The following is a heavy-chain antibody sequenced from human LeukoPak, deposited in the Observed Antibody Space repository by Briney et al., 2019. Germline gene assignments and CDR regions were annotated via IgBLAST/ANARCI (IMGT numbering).Heavy chain of an antibody. CDR2: INSDGSKT. Sequence: GGSLRLSCAASGFFFNTYWMHWVRQAPGKGLVWVSRINSDGSKTSHADSVKGRFTISRDNAKNTLYLQMNGLRAEDTAVYYCARAGRGSWYGEQPLFDYWGQGTLVTVSS. V-gene: IGHV3-74*01. J-gene: IGHJ4*02. CDR1: GFFFNTYW. CDR3: ARAGRGSWYGEQPLFDY. D-gene: IGHD1/OR15-1a*01.